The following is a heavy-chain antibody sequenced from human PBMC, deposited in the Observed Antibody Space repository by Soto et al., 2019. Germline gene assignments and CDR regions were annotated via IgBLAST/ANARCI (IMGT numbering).Heavy chain of an antibody. J-gene: IGHJ4*02. D-gene: IGHD2-21*01. V-gene: IGHV1-2*02. Sequence: GSSVKVSCKASGYTFTGYYMHWVRQAPGQGLEWMGWINPNSGGTNYAQKFQGRVTMTRDTSISTAYMELSRLRSDDTAVYYCARADPYLVGYPNLDCRGQRTLVTVSA. CDR1: GYTFTGYY. CDR3: ARADPYLVGYPNLDC. CDR2: INPNSGGT.